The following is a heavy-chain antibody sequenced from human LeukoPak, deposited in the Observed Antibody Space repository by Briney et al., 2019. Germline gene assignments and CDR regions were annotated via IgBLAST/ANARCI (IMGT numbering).Heavy chain of an antibody. Sequence: GGSLRLSCAASGFTFSNYAMSWVRRAPGKGLEWVSVISGSGGSTYYADSVKGRFTISRDNSKNTLYLQMNSLRAEDTAVYYCAKGLYGGSYAFDYWGQGTLVTVSS. J-gene: IGHJ4*02. CDR2: ISGSGGST. CDR3: AKGLYGGSYAFDY. V-gene: IGHV3-23*01. D-gene: IGHD1-26*01. CDR1: GFTFSNYA.